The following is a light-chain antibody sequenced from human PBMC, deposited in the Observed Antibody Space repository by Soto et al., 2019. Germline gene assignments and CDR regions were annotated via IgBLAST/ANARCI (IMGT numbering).Light chain of an antibody. V-gene: IGKV3-11*01. CDR2: DAS. CDR3: QQRSNWPPEVT. Sequence: EIVLTQSPDTLSLSPGERATLSCRASQSVSSSLAWYQQKPGQAPRLLIYDASNSATRIPARLSGSASGSDCTLTVSCPDPEDFAVYSGQQRSNWPPEVTFGPGTKVYIK. J-gene: IGKJ3*01. CDR1: QSVSSS.